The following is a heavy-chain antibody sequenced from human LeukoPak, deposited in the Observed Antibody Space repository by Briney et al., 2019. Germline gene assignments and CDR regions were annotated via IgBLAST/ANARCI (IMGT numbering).Heavy chain of an antibody. D-gene: IGHD3-22*01. Sequence: GGSLRLSCAASGFTFSSYGMHWVRQAPGKGLEWVAVISYDGSNKYYADSVKGRFTISRDNSKNTLYLQMNSLRAEDTAVYYCAKELDYYDSSGYWVWGQGTLVTVSS. CDR1: GFTFSSYG. V-gene: IGHV3-30*18. CDR2: ISYDGSNK. CDR3: AKELDYYDSSGYWV. J-gene: IGHJ4*02.